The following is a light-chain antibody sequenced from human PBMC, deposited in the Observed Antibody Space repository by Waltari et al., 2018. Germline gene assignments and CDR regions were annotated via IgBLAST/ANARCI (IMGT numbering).Light chain of an antibody. CDR2: GAS. Sequence: EIVLTQSPGSLSSSPGERVTLSCRASQSVSRALACYQQKPGQAPRLLIFGASNRATGIPDRVSGSGSETDFSLTISRLEPEDFAVYYCQHYVRLPATFGRGTKVEIK. V-gene: IGKV3-20*01. CDR1: QSVSRA. J-gene: IGKJ1*01. CDR3: QHYVRLPAT.